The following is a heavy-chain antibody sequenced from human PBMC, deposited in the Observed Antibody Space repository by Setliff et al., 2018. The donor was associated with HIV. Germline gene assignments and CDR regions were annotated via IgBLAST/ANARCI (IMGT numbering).Heavy chain of an antibody. J-gene: IGHJ3*02. V-gene: IGHV4-61*01. D-gene: IGHD3-22*01. CDR1: GDSITNSMHY. CDR2: MYYSGSA. CDR3: ARDRPDLYYDSSGDAFDI. Sequence: SETLSLTCTVSGDSITNSMHYWSWIRQPPGKGLEWIGYMYYSGSANYNPSLKSRVTMSVDPSKNQFSLKLSSVTAADTAVYYCARDRPDLYYDSSGDAFDIWGQGTMVTVSS.